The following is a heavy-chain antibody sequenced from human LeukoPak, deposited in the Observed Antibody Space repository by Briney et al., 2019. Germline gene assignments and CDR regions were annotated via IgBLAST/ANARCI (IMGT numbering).Heavy chain of an antibody. J-gene: IGHJ4*02. D-gene: IGHD5-18*01. CDR1: GGSFSGYY. V-gene: IGHV4-34*01. Sequence: SETLSLTCAVYGGSFSGYYWSWIRQPPGKGLEWIGEINHSGSTNYNPSLKSRVTISVDTSKNQFSLKLSSVTAADTAVYYCARRGYSYKVDYWGQGTQVTVSS. CDR3: ARRGYSYKVDY. CDR2: INHSGST.